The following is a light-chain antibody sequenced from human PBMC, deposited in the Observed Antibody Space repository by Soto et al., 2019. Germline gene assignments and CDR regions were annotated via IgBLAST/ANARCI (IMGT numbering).Light chain of an antibody. CDR3: CSFSGSYHWV. J-gene: IGLJ3*02. Sequence: QSVLTQPRSVSGSPGQSVTISCTGSSSDVGGYNYVSWYQQLPGKAPKLMIYDVTNRPSGVPDRFSGSKSGNTASLTISGLQAEDEADYHCCSFSGSYHWVFGGGTQLTVL. CDR2: DVT. CDR1: SSDVGGYNY. V-gene: IGLV2-11*01.